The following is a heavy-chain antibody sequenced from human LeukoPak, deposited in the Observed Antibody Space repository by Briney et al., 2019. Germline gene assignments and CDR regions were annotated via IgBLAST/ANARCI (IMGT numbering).Heavy chain of an antibody. CDR1: GFTFSSYS. Sequence: PGGSLRLSCAASGFTFSSYSMNWVRQAPGKGLEWVSYISSRSDTIYYADSVKGRFTISRDNAKNSLYLQMSSLRAEDTAVYYCATPMVRGIGTVDYWGQGTLVTVSS. J-gene: IGHJ4*02. D-gene: IGHD3-10*01. CDR3: ATPMVRGIGTVDY. V-gene: IGHV3-48*01. CDR2: ISSRSDTI.